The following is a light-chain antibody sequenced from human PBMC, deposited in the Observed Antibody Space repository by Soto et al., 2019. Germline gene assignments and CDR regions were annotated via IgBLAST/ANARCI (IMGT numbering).Light chain of an antibody. Sequence: VLTQPPSASGTPGQRVTISCSGSSSNIGSNSVNWYQQLPGTAPKLLIYSNDRRPSGVPDRFSGSKSGTSASLAISGLQSEDEADYYCAAWDDSLNGYVFGTGTKLTVL. J-gene: IGLJ1*01. CDR1: SSNIGSNS. V-gene: IGLV1-44*01. CDR3: AAWDDSLNGYV. CDR2: SND.